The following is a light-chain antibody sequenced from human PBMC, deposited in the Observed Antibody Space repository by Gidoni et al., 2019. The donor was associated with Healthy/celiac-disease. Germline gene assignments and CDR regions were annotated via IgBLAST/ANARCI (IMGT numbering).Light chain of an antibody. CDR1: QVISSY. Sequence: DIPLTQSPSFLSASVGDRVTITCRASQVISSYLVWYQHKPGKAPKLLIYAASTLERGVPSRFSGSGSGTEFTLTISSLQPEDIATYYCQQHNSYPRTFGQGTKVEIK. J-gene: IGKJ1*01. CDR2: AAS. CDR3: QQHNSYPRT. V-gene: IGKV1-9*01.